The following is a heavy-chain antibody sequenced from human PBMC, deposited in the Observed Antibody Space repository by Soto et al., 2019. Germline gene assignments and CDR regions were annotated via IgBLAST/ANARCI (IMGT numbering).Heavy chain of an antibody. D-gene: IGHD6-13*01. Sequence: ASVKVSCKASGYIFSNYGISWMRQVPGQGLEWMGWVSVYNGKSNYTQKFQGRVTMTTDTSTNTAYMELRSLRSDDTAVYYCARRDHSSGWSSELDYWGKGTLVTVSS. CDR3: ARRDHSSGWSSELDY. J-gene: IGHJ4*02. CDR2: VSVYNGKS. V-gene: IGHV1-18*01. CDR1: GYIFSNYG.